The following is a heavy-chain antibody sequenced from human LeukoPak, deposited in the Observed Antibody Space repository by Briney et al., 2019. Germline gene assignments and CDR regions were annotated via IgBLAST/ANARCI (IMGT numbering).Heavy chain of an antibody. CDR2: IGDTGRAK. V-gene: IGHV3-30*03. Sequence: GGSLRLSCAASGFTFSRHGMHWVRQAPGKGLEWVAIIGDTGRAKYYADSVEGRFTASRDNSKNTLYLEMNSLRYDDTALYYCAREAAWGNWYFDLWGRGTLVTVSS. CDR1: GFTFSRHG. CDR3: AREAAWGNWYFDL. D-gene: IGHD3-16*01. J-gene: IGHJ2*01.